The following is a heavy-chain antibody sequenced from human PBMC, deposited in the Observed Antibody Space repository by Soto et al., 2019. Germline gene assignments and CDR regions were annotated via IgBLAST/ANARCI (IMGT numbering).Heavy chain of an antibody. CDR1: GFTFSSYA. V-gene: IGHV3-23*01. D-gene: IGHD3-16*01. Sequence: ESGGGLVQPGGSLRLSCAASGFTFSSYAMSWVRQAPGKGMEWVSAISGSGGSTYYADSVKGRFTISRDNSKNKLYLQMNSLRAEDTAVYYCAEELGEGGAFDIWGQGTMVTVSS. CDR2: ISGSGGST. J-gene: IGHJ3*02. CDR3: AEELGEGGAFDI.